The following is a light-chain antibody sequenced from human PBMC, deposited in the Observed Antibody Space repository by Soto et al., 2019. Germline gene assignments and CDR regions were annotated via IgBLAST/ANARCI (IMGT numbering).Light chain of an antibody. Sequence: QSALTQPRSVSGSPGQSVTISCTGTSGDVAGYNYVSWYQLLPGKAPKLMIYDVTKRPSGVPDRFSASKSGNTASLTISGLQAEDEADYYCCSYAGSYTPVIFGGGTKLTVL. J-gene: IGLJ2*01. V-gene: IGLV2-11*01. CDR1: SGDVAGYNY. CDR3: CSYAGSYTPVI. CDR2: DVT.